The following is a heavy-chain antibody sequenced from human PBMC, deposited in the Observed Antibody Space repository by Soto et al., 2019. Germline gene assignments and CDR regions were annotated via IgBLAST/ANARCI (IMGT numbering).Heavy chain of an antibody. J-gene: IGHJ6*02. Sequence: PSETLSLTCTVSGGSISSSSYYWGWIRQPPGKGLEWIGSIYYSGSTYYNPSLKSRVTISVDTSKNQFSLKLSSVTAADTAVYYCARLLLGADQEYTYYYYYGMDVWGQGTTVTVSS. CDR2: IYYSGST. CDR3: ARLLLGADQEYTYYYYYGMDV. CDR1: GGSISSSSYY. D-gene: IGHD3-16*01. V-gene: IGHV4-39*01.